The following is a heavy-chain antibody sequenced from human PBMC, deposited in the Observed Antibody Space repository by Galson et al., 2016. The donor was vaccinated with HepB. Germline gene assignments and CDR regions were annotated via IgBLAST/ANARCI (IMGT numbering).Heavy chain of an antibody. CDR2: ISGSGDST. Sequence: SLRLSCAASGITFSTYAVSWVRQAPGKGLEWVSAISGSGDSTYYADSVEGRFTISRDNSKNTLSLQMNSLRAEDTAVYYCATLGSYSGSFQSYGLDVWGQGTTVTVSS. CDR1: GITFSTYA. V-gene: IGHV3-23*01. J-gene: IGHJ6*02. CDR3: ATLGSYSGSFQSYGLDV. D-gene: IGHD1-26*01.